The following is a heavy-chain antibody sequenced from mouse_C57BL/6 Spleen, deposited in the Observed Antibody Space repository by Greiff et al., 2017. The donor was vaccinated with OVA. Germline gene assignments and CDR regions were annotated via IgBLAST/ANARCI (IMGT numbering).Heavy chain of an antibody. CDR2: IHPNSGST. Sequence: QVHVKQPGAELVKPGASVKLSCKASGYTFTSYWMHWVKQRPGQGLEWIGMIHPNSGSTNYNEKFKSKATLTVDKSSSTAYMQLSSLTSEDSAVYYCARSGYGSSYGLAYWGQGTLVTVSA. V-gene: IGHV1-64*01. CDR1: GYTFTSYW. D-gene: IGHD1-1*01. CDR3: ARSGYGSSYGLAY. J-gene: IGHJ3*01.